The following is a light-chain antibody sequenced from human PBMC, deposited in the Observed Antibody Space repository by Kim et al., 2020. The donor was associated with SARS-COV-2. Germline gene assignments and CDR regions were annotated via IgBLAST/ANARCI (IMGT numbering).Light chain of an antibody. CDR1: QSVNNNY. V-gene: IGKV3-20*01. J-gene: IGKJ4*01. CDR3: QHYGASPLT. Sequence: SPGARATVSCRASQSVNNNYLAWYQQKPGQAPRLLIYGASSRATGIPDRFSGSGSETDFILTISRLDPEDFAVYYCQHYGASPLTFGGGTKVDIK. CDR2: GAS.